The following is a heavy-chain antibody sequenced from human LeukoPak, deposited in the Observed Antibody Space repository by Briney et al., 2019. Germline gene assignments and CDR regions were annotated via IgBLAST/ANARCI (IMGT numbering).Heavy chain of an antibody. V-gene: IGHV3-53*01. Sequence: GGSLRLSCAASGFTVSTSYMNWVRQAPGKGLEWVSVIYSGGTTYNADSVRGRFTISRDNSKNTVYLQMNSLRAEDTAVYYCAKDHSWDSWGYVWGKGTTVTVSS. D-gene: IGHD7-27*01. J-gene: IGHJ6*04. CDR1: GFTVSTSY. CDR3: AKDHSWDSWGYV. CDR2: IYSGGTT.